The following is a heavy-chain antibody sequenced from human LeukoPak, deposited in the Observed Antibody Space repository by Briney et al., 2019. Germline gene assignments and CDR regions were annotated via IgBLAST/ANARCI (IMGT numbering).Heavy chain of an antibody. J-gene: IGHJ4*02. CDR3: ARGPSGYHNT. V-gene: IGHV3-48*03. CDR1: GFTFSSYE. D-gene: IGHD5-12*01. Sequence: GGSLRLSCAASGFTFSSYEMNWVRQAPGKGLEWVSYISGSGNTIYYADSVKGRFTISRDNAENSLYLQMNSLRAEDTAVYYCARGPSGYHNTGGQGTLVTVSS. CDR2: ISGSGNTI.